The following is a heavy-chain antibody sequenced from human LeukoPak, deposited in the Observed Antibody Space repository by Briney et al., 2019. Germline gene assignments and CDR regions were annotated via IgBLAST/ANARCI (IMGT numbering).Heavy chain of an antibody. D-gene: IGHD6-19*01. CDR3: TSLLADLQGYYFDY. CDR2: ISTYNGNT. J-gene: IGHJ4*02. V-gene: IGHV1-18*01. CDR1: GYTFSSYG. Sequence: ASVKVSCKASGYTFSSYGIGWVRQAPGQGLEWMGWISTYNGNTNYAQKLQGRVTMTEDTSTDTAYMELSSLRSEDTALYYCTSLLADLQGYYFDYWGQGTLVTVSS.